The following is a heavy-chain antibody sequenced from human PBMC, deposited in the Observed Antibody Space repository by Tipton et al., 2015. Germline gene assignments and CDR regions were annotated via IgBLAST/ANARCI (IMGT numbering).Heavy chain of an antibody. Sequence: SLRLSCEASGFPFTSYWMHWVRQAPGKGLVWVSRIHSDATGTIYADSVKGRFTVSRDNAKNTVYLQLNSLRVEDTAVYYCARGPPGFDYWGQGTLVTVSS. CDR3: ARGPPGFDY. J-gene: IGHJ4*02. CDR1: GFPFTSYW. CDR2: IHSDATGT. V-gene: IGHV3-74*01.